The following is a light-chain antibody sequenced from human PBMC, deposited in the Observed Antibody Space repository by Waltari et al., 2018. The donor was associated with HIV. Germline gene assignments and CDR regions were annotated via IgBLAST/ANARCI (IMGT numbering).Light chain of an antibody. CDR3: QSYDSSLTGSV. J-gene: IGLJ2*01. Sequence: QSVLTQPPSVSGAPGQRVTIPCTGSSSNIGAGYDVHWYPQVPGTAPKLLIYGNNNRPSGVPDRCSASKSGASPSLAITGLQAEDEADYYCQSYDSSLTGSVFGGGTKLTVL. V-gene: IGLV1-40*01. CDR1: SSNIGAGYD. CDR2: GNN.